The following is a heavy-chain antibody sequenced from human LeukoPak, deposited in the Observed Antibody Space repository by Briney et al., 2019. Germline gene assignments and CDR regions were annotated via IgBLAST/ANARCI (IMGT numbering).Heavy chain of an antibody. D-gene: IGHD3-10*01. V-gene: IGHV1-69*05. J-gene: IGHJ4*02. CDR1: GGTFSSYA. CDR2: IIPIFGTA. CDR3: ARGRVRGVIITPLDY. Sequence: SVKVSCKTSGGTFSSYAISWVRQAPGQGLEWMGRIIPIFGTANYAQKFQGRVTITTDESTSTAYMELSSLRSEDTAVYYCARGRVRGVIITPLDYWGQGTLVTVSS.